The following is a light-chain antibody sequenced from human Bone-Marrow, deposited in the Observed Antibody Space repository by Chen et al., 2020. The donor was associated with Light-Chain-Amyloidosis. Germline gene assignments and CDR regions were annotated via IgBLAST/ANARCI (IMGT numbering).Light chain of an antibody. V-gene: IGLV3-21*02. Sequence: SYVLTQPSSVSVAPGQTATIACGGNNIGSTRVHWYQQTPGQAPLLVVYDDSDRPSGIPERLSGSNSRNTATLTISRVEAGDAADYYWLVWDRCSDRPVFGGGTKLTVL. CDR1: NIGSTR. CDR3: LVWDRCSDRPV. J-gene: IGLJ3*02. CDR2: DDS.